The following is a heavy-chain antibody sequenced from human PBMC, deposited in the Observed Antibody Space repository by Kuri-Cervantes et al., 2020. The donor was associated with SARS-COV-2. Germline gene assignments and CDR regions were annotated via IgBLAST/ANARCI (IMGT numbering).Heavy chain of an antibody. CDR2: IYSGGST. D-gene: IGHD1-26*01. CDR1: GFTVSSNY. Sequence: GESLKISCAASGFTVSSNYMSWVRQAPGKGLEWVSVIYSGGSTYYADSVKGRFTISRDNSKNTLYLQMNSLGAEDTAVYYCAKGGGPGSYIPLDYWGQGTLVTVSS. V-gene: IGHV3-66*01. J-gene: IGHJ4*02. CDR3: AKGGGPGSYIPLDY.